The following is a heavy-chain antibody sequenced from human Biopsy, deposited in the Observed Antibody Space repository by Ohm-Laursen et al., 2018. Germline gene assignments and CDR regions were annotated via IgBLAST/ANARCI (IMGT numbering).Heavy chain of an antibody. CDR2: INPNNGGT. Sequence: ASVTVSCKASGYTFSGYYMQWVRQAPGQGLEWMGWINPNNGGTNYAHKFQGRVTMTRDTSISTAYMHLSGLTSDDTAVYYCARLAYSEYRRDPLDVWGQGTMVTVS. V-gene: IGHV1-2*02. J-gene: IGHJ3*01. CDR3: ARLAYSEYRRDPLDV. D-gene: IGHD5-18*01. CDR1: GYTFSGYY.